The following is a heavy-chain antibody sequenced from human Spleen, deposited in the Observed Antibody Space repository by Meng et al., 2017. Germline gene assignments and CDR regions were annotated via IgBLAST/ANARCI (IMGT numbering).Heavy chain of an antibody. CDR2: IYHSGST. CDR3: ARGGYYVLSYDAIEI. J-gene: IGHJ3*02. D-gene: IGHD3-10*02. CDR1: VDSISASNW. V-gene: IGHV4-4*02. Sequence: GSLRLSCAVSVDSISASNWWSWVRQTPGKGLEWIGEIYHSGSTNYNPSLKSRVTISVDKSKNQFSLKLTSVTAADTAVYYCARGGYYVLSYDAIEIWGQGTMVTVSS.